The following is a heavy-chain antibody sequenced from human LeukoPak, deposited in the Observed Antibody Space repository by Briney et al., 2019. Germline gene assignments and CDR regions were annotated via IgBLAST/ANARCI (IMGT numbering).Heavy chain of an antibody. CDR3: ARAIFGVVPRAFDI. Sequence: GGSLRLSCAASGFTFSSYWMSWVRQAPGKGLEWVANIKRDGSEKYYVDSVKGRFTISRDNAKNSLYLQMNSLRAEDTAVYYCARAIFGVVPRAFDIWGQGTMVTVSS. CDR1: GFTFSSYW. CDR2: IKRDGSEK. J-gene: IGHJ3*02. V-gene: IGHV3-7*04. D-gene: IGHD3-3*01.